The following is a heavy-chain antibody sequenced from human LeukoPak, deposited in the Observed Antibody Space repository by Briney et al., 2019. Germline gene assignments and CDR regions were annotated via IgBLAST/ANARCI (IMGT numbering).Heavy chain of an antibody. J-gene: IGHJ4*02. CDR2: ISSSGTYT. CDR3: ARGWYYYDSSGHKYYFDY. V-gene: IGHV3-21*01. D-gene: IGHD3-22*01. CDR1: GFIFSDYS. Sequence: PGGSLRLSCAASGFIFSDYSMNWVRQAPETGLEWVSSISSSGTYTYYADSVKGRFTISRDNAKNSLYLQMNSLRAEDTAVYYCARGWYYYDSSGHKYYFDYWGQGTLVTVSS.